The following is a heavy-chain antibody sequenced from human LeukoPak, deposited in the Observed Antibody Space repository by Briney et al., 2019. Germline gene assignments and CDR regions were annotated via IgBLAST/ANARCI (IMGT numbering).Heavy chain of an antibody. CDR2: IFYSGST. CDR3: ARDTYYYGSGSYYPNARLDY. Sequence: PSETLSLTCTVSGGSISSSSYYWGWIRQPPGKGLEWIGSIFYSGSTYYNPSLKSRVTISVDTSKKQFSLKLSSVTAADTAVYYCARDTYYYGSGSYYPNARLDYWGQGTLVTVSS. CDR1: GGSISSSSYY. V-gene: IGHV4-39*07. D-gene: IGHD3-10*01. J-gene: IGHJ4*02.